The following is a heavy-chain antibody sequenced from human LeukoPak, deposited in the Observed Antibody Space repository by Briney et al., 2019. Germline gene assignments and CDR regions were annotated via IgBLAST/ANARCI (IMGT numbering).Heavy chain of an antibody. V-gene: IGHV3-30-3*01. CDR3: ARLDTAMVDLDY. CDR2: ISYDGSNK. D-gene: IGHD5-18*01. J-gene: IGHJ4*02. CDR1: GFTFSSYA. Sequence: GRSLRLSCAASGFTFSSYAMHWVRQAPGKGLEWVAVISYDGSNKYYADSVKGRFTISRDNSKNTLYLQMNSLRAEDTAVYYCARLDTAMVDLDYWGQGTLVTVSS.